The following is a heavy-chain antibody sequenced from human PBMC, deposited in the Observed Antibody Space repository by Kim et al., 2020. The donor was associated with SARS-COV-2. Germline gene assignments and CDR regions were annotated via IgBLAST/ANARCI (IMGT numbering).Heavy chain of an antibody. CDR2: ISGSGGST. V-gene: IGHV3-23*01. Sequence: GGSLRLSCAASGFTFSSYAMSWVRQAPGKGLEWVSAISGSGGSTYYTDSVKGRFTISRDNSKNTLYLQMNSLRAEDTAVYYCANGITRVVVAAQYYWGQGTLVTVSS. CDR3: ANGITRVVVAAQYY. D-gene: IGHD2-15*01. J-gene: IGHJ4*02. CDR1: GFTFSSYA.